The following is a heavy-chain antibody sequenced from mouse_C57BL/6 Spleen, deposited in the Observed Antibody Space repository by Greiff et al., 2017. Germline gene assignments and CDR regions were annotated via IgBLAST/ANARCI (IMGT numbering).Heavy chain of an antibody. V-gene: IGHV5-17*01. Sequence: EVQRVESGGGLVKPGGSLKLSCAASGFTFSDSGMHWVRQAPEKGLEWVAYISSGSSTIYYADTVKGRFTISRDNAKNTLFLKMTSLRSEDTAMYYCARRSYYGLDYWGQGTTLTVSS. CDR2: ISSGSSTI. J-gene: IGHJ2*01. D-gene: IGHD1-1*01. CDR3: ARRSYYGLDY. CDR1: GFTFSDSG.